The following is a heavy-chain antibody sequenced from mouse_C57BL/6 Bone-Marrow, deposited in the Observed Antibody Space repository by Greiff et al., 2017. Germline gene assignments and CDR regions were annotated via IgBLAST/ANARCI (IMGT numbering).Heavy chain of an antibody. CDR2: IDPENGDT. Sequence: EVQLQQSGAELVRPGASVKLSCTASGFNIKDDYMHWVKQRPEQGLEWIGWIDPENGDTEYASKFQGKATITADTSSNTAYLQLSSLTSEDTAVYYCTTPDSSGMAWFAYWGQGTLVTVSA. J-gene: IGHJ3*01. CDR3: TTPDSSGMAWFAY. CDR1: GFNIKDDY. V-gene: IGHV14-4*01. D-gene: IGHD3-2*02.